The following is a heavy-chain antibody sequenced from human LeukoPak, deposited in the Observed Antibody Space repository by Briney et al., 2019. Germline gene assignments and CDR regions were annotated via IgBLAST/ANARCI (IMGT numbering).Heavy chain of an antibody. V-gene: IGHV4-34*01. Sequence: PSETLSLTCAVYGGSFSGYYWSWIRQPPGKGLEWIGEINHSGSTNYNPSLKSRVTISVDTSKNQFSLKLSSVTAADTAVYYCARHVRRSSTSCYSWFDPWGQGTLVTVSS. CDR3: ARHVRRSSTSCYSWFDP. J-gene: IGHJ5*02. CDR2: INHSGST. CDR1: GGSFSGYY. D-gene: IGHD2-2*01.